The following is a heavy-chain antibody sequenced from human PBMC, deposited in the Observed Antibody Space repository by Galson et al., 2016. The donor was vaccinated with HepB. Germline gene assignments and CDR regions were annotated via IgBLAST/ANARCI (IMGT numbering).Heavy chain of an antibody. CDR1: GDSISTSDTYY. J-gene: IGHJ5*02. Sequence: ETLSLTCTVSGDSISTSDTYYWGWVRQSPVTGLEWIGTIYYTGTTYYNPSLKSRVTISVDTSKNQFSLRVNSVTAADTAVYYCAKIPHSRSSSGRFDPWGRGTLVTVSS. D-gene: IGHD6-19*01. V-gene: IGHV4-39*07. CDR3: AKIPHSRSSSGRFDP. CDR2: IYYTGTT.